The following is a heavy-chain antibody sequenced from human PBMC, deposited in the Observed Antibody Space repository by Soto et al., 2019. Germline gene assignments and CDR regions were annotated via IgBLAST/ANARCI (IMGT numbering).Heavy chain of an antibody. D-gene: IGHD4-17*01. V-gene: IGHV3-7*01. CDR2: IKQDGSEK. CDR3: ARHMTTVTTDAFDI. Sequence: GESLKISCAASGFTFSSYWMSWVRQAPGKGLEWVANIKQDGSEKYYVDSVKGRFTISRDNAKNSLYLQMNSLRAEDTAVYYCARHMTTVTTDAFDIWGQGTMVTVSS. CDR1: GFTFSSYW. J-gene: IGHJ3*02.